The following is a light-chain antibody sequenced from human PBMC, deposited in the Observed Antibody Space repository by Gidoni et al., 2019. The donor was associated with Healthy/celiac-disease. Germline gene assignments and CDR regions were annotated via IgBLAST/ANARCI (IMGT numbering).Light chain of an antibody. CDR1: QSVSSN. CDR2: GAS. J-gene: IGKJ1*01. Sequence: EIVMTQSPATLSVSPGERATPSCRASQSVSSNLAWHQQKPGQPPRLLIYGASTRATGIPARFSGSGSGTEFTLTISSLQSEDFAVYHCQQYNNWPPWTFGQGTKVEIK. CDR3: QQYNNWPPWT. V-gene: IGKV3-15*01.